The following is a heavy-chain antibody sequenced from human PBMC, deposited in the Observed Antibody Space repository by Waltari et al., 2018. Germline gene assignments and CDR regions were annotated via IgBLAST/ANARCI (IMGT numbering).Heavy chain of an antibody. CDR1: GFTFSNFG. CDR3: AKDAFGNTYLDF. V-gene: IGHV3-30*02. D-gene: IGHD2-2*02. J-gene: IGHJ4*02. Sequence: QVNLVESGGGVVQPGGSLRLSCATSGFTFSNFGMHWVRQAQGKGLVWVVLIWFDGRDKFYADSVRGRFTISRDNSARTLYLDMDSLRLDDTAMYYCAKDAFGNTYLDFWGQGTLVTVSS. CDR2: IWFDGRDK.